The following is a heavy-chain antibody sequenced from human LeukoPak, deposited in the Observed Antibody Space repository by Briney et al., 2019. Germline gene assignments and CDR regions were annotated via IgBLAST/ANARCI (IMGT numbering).Heavy chain of an antibody. Sequence: AAVKVSCKASGYTFTGYYMHWVRQAPGQGLEWMGWINPNSGGTNYAQKFQGWVTMTRDTSISTAYMELSRLRSDDTAVYYCARGGSYGSYFDYWGQGTLVTVSS. CDR1: GYTFTGYY. CDR3: ARGGSYGSYFDY. D-gene: IGHD5-18*01. V-gene: IGHV1-2*04. J-gene: IGHJ4*02. CDR2: INPNSGGT.